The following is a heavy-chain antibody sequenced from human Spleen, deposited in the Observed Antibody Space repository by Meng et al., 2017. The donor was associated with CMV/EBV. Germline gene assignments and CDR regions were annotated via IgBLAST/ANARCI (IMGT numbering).Heavy chain of an antibody. Sequence: SETLSLTCIVSGGSITSSDYFWGWIRQPPGKGLEWIGSIYYTGTTYYNPSLKSRVTMSVDTSKNQFSLKLSSVTAADTAVYYCARGGYWFDPWGQGTLVTVSS. V-gene: IGHV4-39*07. J-gene: IGHJ5*02. CDR2: IYYTGTT. CDR3: ARGGYWFDP. CDR1: GGSITSSDYF.